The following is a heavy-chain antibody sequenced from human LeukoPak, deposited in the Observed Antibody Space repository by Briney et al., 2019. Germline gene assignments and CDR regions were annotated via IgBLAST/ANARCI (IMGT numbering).Heavy chain of an antibody. CDR2: IYNSGST. D-gene: IGHD1-26*01. Sequence: PSETLSLTCTVSGGSISSSYWSWIRQPPGRGLEWIGYIYNSGSTNYNPSLKSRVTISVDTSKNQFSLKLTSVTAADTAVYYCASGGIPGSAFDIWGQGTMVTVSS. J-gene: IGHJ3*02. CDR3: ASGGIPGSAFDI. V-gene: IGHV4-59*01. CDR1: GGSISSSY.